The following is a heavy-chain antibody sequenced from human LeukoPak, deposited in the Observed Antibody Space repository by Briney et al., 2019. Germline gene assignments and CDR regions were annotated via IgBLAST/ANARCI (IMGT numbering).Heavy chain of an antibody. D-gene: IGHD5-18*01. CDR3: ARGYSYGYRRVYYYGMDV. CDR2: IIPIFGIA. Sequence: GASVKVSCKASGGTFSSHAISWVRQAPGQGLEWMGRIIPIFGIANYAQKFQGRVTITADKSTSTAYMELSSLRSEDTAVYYCARGYSYGYRRVYYYGMDVWGQGTTVTVSS. CDR1: GGTFSSHA. V-gene: IGHV1-69*04. J-gene: IGHJ6*02.